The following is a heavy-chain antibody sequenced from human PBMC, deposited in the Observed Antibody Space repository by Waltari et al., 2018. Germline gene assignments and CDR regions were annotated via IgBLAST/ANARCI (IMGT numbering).Heavy chain of an antibody. CDR2: IKEDGGEK. J-gene: IGHJ6*02. D-gene: IGHD6-25*01. CDR1: GFSFSSYW. CDR3: ASVQRRWSMDV. Sequence: EVQLVESGGGLVQSGDSLRLSCAASGFSFSSYWMNWVRQTPGKGREWGANIKEDGGEKYYVDSVKGRFTISRDNAKNSLYLQMNSLRVEDTAVYFCASVQRRWSMDVWGQGTTVTVSS. V-gene: IGHV3-7*01.